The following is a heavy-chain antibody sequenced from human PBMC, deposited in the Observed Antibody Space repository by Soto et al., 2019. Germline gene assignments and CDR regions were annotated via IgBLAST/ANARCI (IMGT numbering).Heavy chain of an antibody. CDR3: ARGQLFNWNYWPARYFLARDNWFDP. Sequence: GGSLRLSCAASGFTFSSYSMNWVRQAPGKGLEWVSYISSSSSTIYYADSVKGRFTISRDNAKNSLYLQMNSLRAEDTAVYYCARGQLFNWNYWPARYFLARDNWFDPWGQGTLVTVSS. D-gene: IGHD1-7*01. CDR1: GFTFSSYS. V-gene: IGHV3-48*01. CDR2: ISSSSSTI. J-gene: IGHJ5*02.